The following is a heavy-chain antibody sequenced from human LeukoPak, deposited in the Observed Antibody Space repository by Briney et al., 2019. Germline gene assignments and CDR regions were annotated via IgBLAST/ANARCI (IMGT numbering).Heavy chain of an antibody. CDR2: ISSSSSYI. CDR1: GFTFNNYA. Sequence: GGSLRLSCAASGFTFNNYAMSWVRQAPGKGLEWVSSISSSSSYIYYADSVKGRFTISRDNAKNSLYLQMNSLRAEDTAVYYCARDRESSSWFDYWGQGTLVTVSS. CDR3: ARDRESSSWFDY. V-gene: IGHV3-21*01. D-gene: IGHD6-13*01. J-gene: IGHJ4*02.